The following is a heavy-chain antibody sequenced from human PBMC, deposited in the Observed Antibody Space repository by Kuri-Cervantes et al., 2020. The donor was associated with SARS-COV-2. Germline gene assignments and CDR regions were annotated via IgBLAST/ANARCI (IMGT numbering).Heavy chain of an antibody. CDR2: IRSKAYGGTS. CDR3: TTGLQCRPELYYYYYMDV. CDR1: GFTFCDYA. V-gene: IGHV3-49*04. Sequence: GGSLRLSCTASGFTFCDYALCWVCQAPGKGLEWVGFIRSKAYGGTSDYAASVKGRFTISRDDSKDTLYLQMNSLKTNDTAVYYCTTGLQCRPELYYYYYMDVWGKGTTVTVSS. D-gene: IGHD5/OR15-5a*01. J-gene: IGHJ6*03.